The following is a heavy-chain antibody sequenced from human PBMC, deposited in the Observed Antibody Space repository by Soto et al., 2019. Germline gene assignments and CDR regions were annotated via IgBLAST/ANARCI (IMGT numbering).Heavy chain of an antibody. CDR1: GFSFGDYV. D-gene: IGHD2-15*01. CDR2: IGSGGTA. J-gene: IGHJ4*02. V-gene: IGHV3-49*04. CDR3: TMWPAGGQSNFEY. Sequence: GGSLRLSCTASGFSFGDYVMTWVRQAPGKGLEFVGGIGSGGTAEYAASVRGRFTISRDGSKTIAYLQMNSLKTDDTAVYYCTMWPAGGQSNFEYWGQGTLVTVSS.